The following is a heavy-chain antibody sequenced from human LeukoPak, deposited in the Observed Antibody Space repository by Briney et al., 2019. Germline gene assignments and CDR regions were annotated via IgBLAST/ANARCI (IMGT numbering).Heavy chain of an antibody. J-gene: IGHJ6*03. D-gene: IGHD3-9*01. CDR1: GFTFGDYA. Sequence: GGSLRLSCTASGFTFGDYAMSWVRQAPGKGLEWVGFIRSKAYGGTTEYAASVKGRFTISRDDSKSIAYLQMNSLKTEDTAVYYCTRERLVINYCYYMDVWGKGTTVTISS. V-gene: IGHV3-49*04. CDR3: TRERLVINYCYYMDV. CDR2: IRSKAYGGTT.